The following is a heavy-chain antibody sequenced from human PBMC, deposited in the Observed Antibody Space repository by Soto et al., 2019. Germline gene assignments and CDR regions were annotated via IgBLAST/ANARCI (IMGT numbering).Heavy chain of an antibody. CDR3: ARAAVAGTDYYYYYMDV. Sequence: QVQLVQSGAEVKKPGASVKVSCKASGYTFTSYGISWVRQAPGQGLEWMGWISAYNGNTNYAQKLQGRVTMTTDTSTSTAYMXXXSLXSDDTAVYYCARAAVAGTDYYYYYMDVWGKGTTVTVSS. CDR1: GYTFTSYG. CDR2: ISAYNGNT. V-gene: IGHV1-18*01. J-gene: IGHJ6*03. D-gene: IGHD6-19*01.